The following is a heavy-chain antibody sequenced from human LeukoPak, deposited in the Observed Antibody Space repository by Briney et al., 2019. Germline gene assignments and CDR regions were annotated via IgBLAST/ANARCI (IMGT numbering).Heavy chain of an antibody. CDR3: AEDYGSGSYYKNGYNWFDP. J-gene: IGHJ5*02. CDR2: INSGGGTT. CDR1: GFTFSNYA. Sequence: GGSLRLSCAASGFTFSNYAMTWVRQAPGKGLEWVSGINSGGGTTYYADSVKGRFTISRDNSKNTLYLQMNSLRAEDTAVYYCAEDYGSGSYYKNGYNWFDPWGQGTLVTVSS. V-gene: IGHV3-23*01. D-gene: IGHD3-10*01.